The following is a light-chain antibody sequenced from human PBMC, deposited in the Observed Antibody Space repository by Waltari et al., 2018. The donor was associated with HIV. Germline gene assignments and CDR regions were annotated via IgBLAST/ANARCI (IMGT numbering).Light chain of an antibody. Sequence: DIVLTQSPETLSVSLGERAAVHFKSTRSVLSSSNNENFFGWYQHRPGQPPRLLFSGASIRASGVPARFSASGSETDFTLTIDDLQPDDLAVYFCQQYYSTPTFG. J-gene: IGKJ3*01. CDR1: RSVLSSSNNENF. V-gene: IGKV4-1*01. CDR3: QQYYSTPT. CDR2: GAS.